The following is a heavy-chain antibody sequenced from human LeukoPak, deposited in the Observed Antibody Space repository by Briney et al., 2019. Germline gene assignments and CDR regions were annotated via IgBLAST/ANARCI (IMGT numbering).Heavy chain of an antibody. CDR2: ITVSGGTT. V-gene: IGHV3-23*01. J-gene: IGHJ4*02. CDR1: GFTFSSYA. Sequence: GGSLRLSCAASGFTFSSYAMSWVRQAPGKGLEWVSLITVSGGTTHYADSVKGRFTISRDNSKNTLYLQLNRLRAEDTAVYFCAKDRGGVYYDNWFYFDSWGQGTLVIVSS. CDR3: AKDRGGVYYDNWFYFDS. D-gene: IGHD3-16*01.